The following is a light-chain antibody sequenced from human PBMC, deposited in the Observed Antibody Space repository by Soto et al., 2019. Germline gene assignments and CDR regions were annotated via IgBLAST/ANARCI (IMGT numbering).Light chain of an antibody. CDR1: QSISSSY. CDR3: HQYGTSPRT. CDR2: RAS. Sequence: EIVLTQSPGTLSLSPGERATLSCRASQSISSSYLAWYQQKPGQAPRLLFYRASTRATGIPDRFSGSGSGTDFTLTISRLEPEDFAVYYCHQYGTSPRTFGQGTKVDIK. V-gene: IGKV3-20*01. J-gene: IGKJ1*01.